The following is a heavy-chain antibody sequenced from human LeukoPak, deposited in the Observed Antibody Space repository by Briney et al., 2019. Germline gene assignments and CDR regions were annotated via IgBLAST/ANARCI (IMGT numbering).Heavy chain of an antibody. CDR2: IKPNSGDT. CDR3: ARDYGDYDLAFDI. CDR1: GYSFADYY. V-gene: IGHV1-2*02. J-gene: IGHJ3*02. D-gene: IGHD4-17*01. Sequence: ASVKVSCKASGYSFADYYMHWVRQAPGQGLEWMGWIKPNSGDTRSAQKFQGRVIMTRDTSTGTAYMELSSLRYDDTAVYYCARDYGDYDLAFDIWGQGTMVTVSS.